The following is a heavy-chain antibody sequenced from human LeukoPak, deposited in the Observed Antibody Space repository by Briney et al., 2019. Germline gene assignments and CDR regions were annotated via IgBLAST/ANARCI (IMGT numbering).Heavy chain of an antibody. CDR2: INDGDDGP. CDR1: GFTFSHYA. D-gene: IGHD3-3*02. J-gene: IGHJ4*02. Sequence: QPGGSLRLSCTASGFTFSHYAMIWVRQTPGKGLEWVSAINDGDDGPYYADSVKGRFTISRDNSKNTLYLQMNSLRAEDTAVYYCAKDHLALGFHWGQGTLVTVSS. V-gene: IGHV3-23*01. CDR3: AKDHLALGFH.